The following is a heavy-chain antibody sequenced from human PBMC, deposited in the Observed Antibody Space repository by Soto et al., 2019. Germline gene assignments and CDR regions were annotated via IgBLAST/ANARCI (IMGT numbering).Heavy chain of an antibody. Sequence: SVKVSCKASGGTFRSYTISWVRQAPGQGLEWMGRIIPILGIANYAQKFQGGVTITADKSTSTAYMELSSLRSEDTAVYYCASTITGTTPYYYMDVWGKGTTVTVSS. D-gene: IGHD1-7*01. CDR2: IIPILGIA. J-gene: IGHJ6*03. V-gene: IGHV1-69*02. CDR1: GGTFRSYT. CDR3: ASTITGTTPYYYMDV.